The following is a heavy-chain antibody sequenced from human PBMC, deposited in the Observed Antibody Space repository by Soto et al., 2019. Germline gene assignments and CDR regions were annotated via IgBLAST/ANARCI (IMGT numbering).Heavy chain of an antibody. CDR3: ARVDCTGGSCRPYYYYGMDV. CDR1: GFTFSTYG. Sequence: PGGSLKLSFAASGFTFSTYGMNWVRQAPGKGLEWVAVIWYDGSKKEYADSVKGRFTISRDNSKDTLDLQMNSLRVEDTAEYYCARVDCTGGSCRPYYYYGMDVWGQGTTVTVSS. D-gene: IGHD2-15*01. V-gene: IGHV3-33*01. CDR2: IWYDGSKK. J-gene: IGHJ6*02.